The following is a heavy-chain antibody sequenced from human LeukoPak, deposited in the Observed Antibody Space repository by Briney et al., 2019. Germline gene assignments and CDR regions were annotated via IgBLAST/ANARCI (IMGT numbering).Heavy chain of an antibody. J-gene: IGHJ4*02. Sequence: GGSLRLSCAASGFPFVSYAMYWVRQAPGKELEWVAVISYDGSNEYYADSVKGRFTISRDNSKNTLYLQMNSLRAEDTGVYYCAREFPEAYTNNWYIDYWGQGTLVTVSS. D-gene: IGHD1-1*01. CDR2: ISYDGSNE. CDR3: AREFPEAYTNNWYIDY. CDR1: GFPFVSYA. V-gene: IGHV3-30-3*01.